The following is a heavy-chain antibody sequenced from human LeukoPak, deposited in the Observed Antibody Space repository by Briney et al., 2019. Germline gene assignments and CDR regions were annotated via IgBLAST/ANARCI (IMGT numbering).Heavy chain of an antibody. CDR3: ANLYVWGSYRYPPN. J-gene: IGHJ4*02. CDR1: GFTFSSYA. CDR2: ISGSGGST. Sequence: GGSLRLSCAASGFTFSSYAVSWVRQAPGKGLEWVSAISGSGGSTYYADSVKGRFTISRDNSKNTLYLQMNSLRAEDTAVYYCANLYVWGSYRYPPNWGQGTLVTVSS. D-gene: IGHD3-16*02. V-gene: IGHV3-23*01.